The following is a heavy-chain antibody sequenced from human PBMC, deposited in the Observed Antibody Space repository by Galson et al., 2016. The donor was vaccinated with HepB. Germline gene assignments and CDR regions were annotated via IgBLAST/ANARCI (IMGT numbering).Heavy chain of an antibody. Sequence: SLRLSCAASGFTFGNYWMTWVRQTPGKGLEWVGNIREDGSEKNYADSVKGRFTISRDNTRNSLYLQMNSLRGEDTALYYCARGAGGFDIWGQGTMVTVSS. J-gene: IGHJ3*02. CDR3: ARGAGGFDI. CDR2: IREDGSEK. CDR1: GFTFGNYW. V-gene: IGHV3-7*01. D-gene: IGHD6-19*01.